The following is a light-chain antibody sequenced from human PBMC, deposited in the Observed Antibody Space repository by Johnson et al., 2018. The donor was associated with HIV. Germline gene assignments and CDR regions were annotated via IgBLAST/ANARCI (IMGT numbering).Light chain of an antibody. Sequence: QSVLTQPPSVSAAPGQKVTISCSGSSSNIGINYVSWYQQLPGTAPKLLIYDNNKRPSGIPDRFSGSKSGTSATLGITGLQTGDEADYYCGTWDSSLSAGVFGTGTTVTVL. V-gene: IGLV1-51*01. J-gene: IGLJ1*01. CDR2: DNN. CDR1: SSNIGINY. CDR3: GTWDSSLSAGV.